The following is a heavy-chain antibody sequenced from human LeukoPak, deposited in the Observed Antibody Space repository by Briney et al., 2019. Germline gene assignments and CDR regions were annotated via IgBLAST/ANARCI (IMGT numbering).Heavy chain of an antibody. CDR1: GFTFSSYA. CDR2: ISGSGGST. D-gene: IGHD5-24*01. CDR3: ARDRRWLQLFPLDY. V-gene: IGHV3-23*01. J-gene: IGHJ4*02. Sequence: GGSLRLSCAVSGFTFSSYAMSWVRQAPEKGLEWVSAISGSGGSTYYADSVKGRFTISRDNSKNTLYLQMNSLRAEDTAVYYCARDRRWLQLFPLDYWGQGTLVTVSS.